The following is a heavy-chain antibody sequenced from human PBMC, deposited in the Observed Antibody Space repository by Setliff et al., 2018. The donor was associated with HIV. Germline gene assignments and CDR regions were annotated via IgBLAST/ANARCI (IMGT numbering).Heavy chain of an antibody. Sequence: PSETLSLTCAVYGGSFSAYYWSWIRQPPGKGLEWIGEINHSGSTSYNPSLKSRVTISVDTSKNQFSLKLSSVTAADTAVYYCARSVPRYCSGGSCYPPLFDYWGQGTLVTVSS. J-gene: IGHJ4*02. CDR3: ARSVPRYCSGGSCYPPLFDY. CDR1: GGSFSAYY. CDR2: INHSGST. D-gene: IGHD2-15*01. V-gene: IGHV4-34*01.